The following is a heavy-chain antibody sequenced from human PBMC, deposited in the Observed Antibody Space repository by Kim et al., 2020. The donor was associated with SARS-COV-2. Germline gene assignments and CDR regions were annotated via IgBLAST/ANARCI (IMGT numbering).Heavy chain of an antibody. CDR3: AREAYYGSGSYFPLGY. V-gene: IGHV1-69*01. J-gene: IGHJ4*02. D-gene: IGHD3-10*01. Sequence: KFQGRVTITADESTSTAYMELSSLRSEDTAVYYCAREAYYGSGSYFPLGYWGQGTLVTVSS.